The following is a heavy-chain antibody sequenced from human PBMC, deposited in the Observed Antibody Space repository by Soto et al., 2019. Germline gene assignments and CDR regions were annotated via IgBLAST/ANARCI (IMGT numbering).Heavy chain of an antibody. CDR1: GLTFSSAW. V-gene: IGHV3-15*07. D-gene: IGHD5-12*01. J-gene: IGHJ4*02. CDR3: TTGPNIGAVDY. CDR2: VRSKTSGGAR. Sequence: EVQLVESGGGLVKPGESLRLSCVVSGLTFSSAWMNWVRQAPGKGLEWVGRVRSKTSGGAREYAAPVKGRFIVSRDDSKNTLLLQRNSLKTEDTAVYYCTTGPNIGAVDYWGQGTLVTVSS.